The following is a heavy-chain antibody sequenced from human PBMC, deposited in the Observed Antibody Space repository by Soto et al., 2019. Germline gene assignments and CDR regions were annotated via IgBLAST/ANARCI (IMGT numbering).Heavy chain of an antibody. CDR1: GFTFSSYG. D-gene: IGHD1-26*01. V-gene: IGHV3-30*18. CDR2: ISYDGSNK. J-gene: IGHJ6*02. Sequence: PGGSLRLSCAASGFTFSSYGMHWVRQAPGKGLEWVAVISYDGSNKYYADSVKGRLTISRDNSKNTLYLQMNSLRAEDTAVYYCAKDVVVGATTGLGDYYYYGMDVWGQGTTVTVSS. CDR3: AKDVVVGATTGLGDYYYYGMDV.